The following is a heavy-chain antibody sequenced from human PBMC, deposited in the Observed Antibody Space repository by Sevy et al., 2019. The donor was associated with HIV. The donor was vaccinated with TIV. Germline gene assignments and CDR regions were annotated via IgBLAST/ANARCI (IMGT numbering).Heavy chain of an antibody. Sequence: GGSLRLSCAASGFTFSSYAMHWVRQAPGKGLEYVSAISSNGGSTYYADSVKGRFTISRDNSKNTLYLQMGSLRAEDMAVYYCARESKATDAFDIWGQGTMVTVSS. V-gene: IGHV3-64*02. CDR2: ISSNGGST. D-gene: IGHD5-12*01. CDR3: ARESKATDAFDI. J-gene: IGHJ3*02. CDR1: GFTFSSYA.